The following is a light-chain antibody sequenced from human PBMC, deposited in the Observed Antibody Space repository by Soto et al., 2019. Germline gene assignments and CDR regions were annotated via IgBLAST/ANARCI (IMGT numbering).Light chain of an antibody. CDR3: QRYGTSFPLT. Sequence: EIVLTQSPGTLSLSPGDRATLSCRASQSVSSNYLAWYQQKPGQAPRLLIYGASSRATGIPDRFSGSGSGTDFTLTISRLEPEDFAVYYCQRYGTSFPLTFGGGTKVDIK. J-gene: IGKJ4*01. V-gene: IGKV3-20*01. CDR2: GAS. CDR1: QSVSSNY.